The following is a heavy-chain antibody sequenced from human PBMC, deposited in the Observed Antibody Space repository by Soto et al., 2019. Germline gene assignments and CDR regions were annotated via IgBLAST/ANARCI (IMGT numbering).Heavy chain of an antibody. CDR1: GDSISSSSYF. J-gene: IGHJ5*02. V-gene: IGHV4-39*01. CDR3: ARSGSWSFNT. CDR2: IYYIGTT. D-gene: IGHD6-13*01. Sequence: QLLLQESGPGLVKPSETLSLTCTVTGDSISSSSYFWGWIRQPPGKGLEWIASIYYIGTTYYSPSLQSRGTISVDTSTDQFSLEVTSVTAADTAIYYCARSGSWSFNTWGRGTLVTVSS.